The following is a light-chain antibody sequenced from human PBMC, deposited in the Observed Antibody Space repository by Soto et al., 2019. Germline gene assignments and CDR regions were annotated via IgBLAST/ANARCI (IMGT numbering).Light chain of an antibody. V-gene: IGKV3-20*01. CDR1: QSVSSN. CDR3: QQYAGSPRT. CDR2: SAS. Sequence: EIVLTQSPATLSLSPGERATLSCGASQSVSSNLAWCQQKPGQAPRLLIYSASRRATGIPDRFTGSGSGTDFTLTINRVEPEDFAVYFCQQYAGSPRTFGQGTKVDIK. J-gene: IGKJ1*01.